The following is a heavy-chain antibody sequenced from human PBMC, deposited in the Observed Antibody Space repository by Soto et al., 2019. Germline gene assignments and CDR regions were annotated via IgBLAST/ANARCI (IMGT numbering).Heavy chain of an antibody. V-gene: IGHV1-46*01. Sequence: ASVKVSCQTSGYTFLRYYLHWVRPAGGRGLEWMGIINPNGGSTTYSQHFQDRLTLTRDTSANTVYMELSGLTSEDTAIYVCARDPVPSDAGPVRYPADVWGQGTLVTVSS. CDR2: INPNGGST. D-gene: IGHD2-2*02. J-gene: IGHJ3*01. CDR3: ARDPVPSDAGPVRYPADV. CDR1: GYTFLRYY.